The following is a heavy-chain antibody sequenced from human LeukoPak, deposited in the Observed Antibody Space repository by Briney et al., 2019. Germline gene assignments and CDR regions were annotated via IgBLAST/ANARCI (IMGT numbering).Heavy chain of an antibody. CDR1: GGSISSYY. V-gene: IGHV4-59*01. CDR3: ARVALYSSSSFDY. D-gene: IGHD6-6*01. J-gene: IGHJ4*02. Sequence: NPSETLSLTCTVSGGSISSYYWSWIRQPPGKGLEWIGYIYYGGSTNYNPSLKSRVTISVDTSKNQFSLKLSSVTAADTAVYYCARVALYSSSSFDYWGQGTLVTVSS. CDR2: IYYGGST.